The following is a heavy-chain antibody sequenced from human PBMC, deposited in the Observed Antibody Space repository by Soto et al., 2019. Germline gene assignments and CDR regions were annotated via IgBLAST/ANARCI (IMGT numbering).Heavy chain of an antibody. CDR2: IWYDGSNK. J-gene: IGHJ6*02. CDR1: GFTFSSYG. D-gene: IGHD3-9*01. Sequence: GGSLRLSCAASGFTFSSYGMHWVRQAPGKGLEWVAVIWYDGSNKYYADSVKGRFTISRDNSKNTLYLQMNSLRAEDTAVYYCARKGPYYDILTGYSHYYYGMDVWGQGTTVTVSS. V-gene: IGHV3-33*01. CDR3: ARKGPYYDILTGYSHYYYGMDV.